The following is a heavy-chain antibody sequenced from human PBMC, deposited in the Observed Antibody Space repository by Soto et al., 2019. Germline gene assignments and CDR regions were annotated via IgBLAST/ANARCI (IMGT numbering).Heavy chain of an antibody. V-gene: IGHV3-15*07. D-gene: IGHD3-22*01. CDR3: TTDSHITSIIVRFDY. CDR2: VKSKNDGGTT. CDR1: GFTFSNAW. Sequence: EVHLVESGGGLVKPGCSLRLSCAASGFTFSNAWINWVRPAPGKWLEWVGRVKSKNDGGTTDFAAPVKGRFAISRDDSKNMVYLEMNSLQPEDTAIYYCTTDSHITSIIVRFDYWGHGTLVTVSS. J-gene: IGHJ4*01.